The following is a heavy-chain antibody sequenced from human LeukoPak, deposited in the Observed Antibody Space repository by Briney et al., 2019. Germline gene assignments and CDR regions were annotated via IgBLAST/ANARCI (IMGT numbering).Heavy chain of an antibody. CDR3: AKDINPYYYDSSGYPNDAFDI. J-gene: IGHJ3*02. Sequence: QPGRSLRLSCAASGFTFDDYAMHWVRQAPGKGLEWVSGISWNSGSTGYADSVKGRFTISRDNAKNSLYLQMNSLRAEDMALYYCAKDINPYYYDSSGYPNDAFDIWGQGTMVTVSS. CDR2: ISWNSGST. CDR1: GFTFDDYA. D-gene: IGHD3-22*01. V-gene: IGHV3-9*03.